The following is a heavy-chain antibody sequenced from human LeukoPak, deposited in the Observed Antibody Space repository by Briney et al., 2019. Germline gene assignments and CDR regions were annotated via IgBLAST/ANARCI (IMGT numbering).Heavy chain of an antibody. V-gene: IGHV3-30*04. J-gene: IGHJ6*03. CDR1: GFTFSSYA. CDR2: ISYDGSNK. Sequence: PGRSLRLSCAASGFTFSSYAMHWVRQAPGKGLEWVAVISYDGSNKYYADSVKGRFTISRDNSKNTLYLQMNSLRAEDTAVYYCATSLSGSPRYYYYYMDVWGKGTTVTISS. D-gene: IGHD3-10*01. CDR3: ATSLSGSPRYYYYYMDV.